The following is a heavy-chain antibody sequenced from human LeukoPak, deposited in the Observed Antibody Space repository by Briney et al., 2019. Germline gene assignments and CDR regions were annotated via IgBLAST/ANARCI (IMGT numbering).Heavy chain of an antibody. Sequence: GGSLRLSCAASGFTFSSYWMTWVRQAPGKGLEWVTYMKQDGSEIYYVDSVKGRFTISRDNANNSLYLQMNSLRAEDTALYYCARGVYQFDYWGQGTLVTVSS. D-gene: IGHD3-16*02. CDR3: ARGVYQFDY. CDR2: MKQDGSEI. J-gene: IGHJ4*02. V-gene: IGHV3-7*03. CDR1: GFTFSSYW.